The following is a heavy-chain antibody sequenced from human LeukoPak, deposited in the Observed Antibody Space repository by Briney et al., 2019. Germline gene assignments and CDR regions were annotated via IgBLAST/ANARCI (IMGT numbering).Heavy chain of an antibody. D-gene: IGHD3-3*01. CDR3: ARDAYYDFWSGYYIVAFDI. CDR2: IYTSGST. J-gene: IGHJ3*02. V-gene: IGHV4-4*07. Sequence: SETLSLTCTVSGGSISSYYWSWIRQPAGKGLEWIGRIYTSGSTNYNPSLKSRVTMSVDTSKNQFSLKLSSVTAADTAVYYCARDAYYDFWSGYYIVAFDIWGQGTMVTVPS. CDR1: GGSISSYY.